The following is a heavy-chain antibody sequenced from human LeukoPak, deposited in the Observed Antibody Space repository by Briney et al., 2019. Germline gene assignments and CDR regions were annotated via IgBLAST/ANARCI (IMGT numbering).Heavy chain of an antibody. CDR3: ARQYCSGGTCPPIR. CDR1: GFTFSSYE. Sequence: GGSLRLSCAASGFTFSSYEMNWVRQAPGKGLEWVSYISSSGSNIYYADSVKGRFTISRDNAKNSLHLQMSSLRAEDTAVYYCARQYCSGGTCPPIRWGQGTLVTVSS. J-gene: IGHJ4*02. D-gene: IGHD2-15*01. V-gene: IGHV3-48*03. CDR2: ISSSGSNI.